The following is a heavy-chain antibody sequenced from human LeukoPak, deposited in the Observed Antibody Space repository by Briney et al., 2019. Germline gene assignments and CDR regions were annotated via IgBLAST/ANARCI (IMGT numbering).Heavy chain of an antibody. J-gene: IGHJ6*03. V-gene: IGHV3-7*01. Sequence: GGSLRLSCAASGFTFSSYWMSWVRQAPGKGLEWVANIKQDGSEKYYVDAVKGRFTISRDNAKNSLYLQMNSLRAEDTAVYYCARDVTMVPDQYYYYMDVWGKGTTVTVSS. CDR2: IKQDGSEK. CDR3: ARDVTMVPDQYYYYMDV. CDR1: GFTFSSYW. D-gene: IGHD3-10*01.